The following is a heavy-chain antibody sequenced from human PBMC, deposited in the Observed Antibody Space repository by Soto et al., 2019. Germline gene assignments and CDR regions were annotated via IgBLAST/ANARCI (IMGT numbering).Heavy chain of an antibody. CDR2: IWYDGSNK. J-gene: IGHJ4*02. D-gene: IGHD1-20*01. CDR1: GFTFSSYG. Sequence: QVQLVESGGGVVQPGRSLRLSCAASGFTFSSYGMHWVRQAPGKGLEWVAVIWYDGSNKYYADSVKGRFTISRDNSKNALYLQMNSLRAEDTAVYYCARADGGYNYFDYWGQGTLVTVSS. CDR3: ARADGGYNYFDY. V-gene: IGHV3-33*01.